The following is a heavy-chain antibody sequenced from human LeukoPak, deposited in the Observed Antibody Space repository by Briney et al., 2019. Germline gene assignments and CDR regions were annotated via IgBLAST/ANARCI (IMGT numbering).Heavy chain of an antibody. J-gene: IGHJ4*02. Sequence: GGSLRLSCAPSGFTFSRHGMHWVRQAPGKGLEWVAIISNDGSRKYYAHSVEGRFTVSRDISKSTLYLQMNSLRVEDTAVYYCAKGPKLGDGFHCDSWGQGTLVTVSS. CDR3: AKGPKLGDGFHCDS. CDR2: ISNDGSRK. V-gene: IGHV3-30*18. CDR1: GFTFSRHG. D-gene: IGHD5-24*01.